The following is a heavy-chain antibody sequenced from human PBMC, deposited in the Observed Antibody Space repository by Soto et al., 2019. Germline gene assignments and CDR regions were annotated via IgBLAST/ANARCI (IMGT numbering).Heavy chain of an antibody. Sequence: PGGSLRLSCEASGFTFSGFDMHWVRQPTGKGLEWVSSIGTAGDTYYAVSVKGRFTISRDNAKNSLSLQMNSLRAGDMAVYFCAKSQEIGTHFFDSWGQGTQVPSPQ. V-gene: IGHV3-13*01. D-gene: IGHD6-13*01. CDR2: IGTAGDT. CDR3: AKSQEIGTHFFDS. CDR1: GFTFSGFD. J-gene: IGHJ4*02.